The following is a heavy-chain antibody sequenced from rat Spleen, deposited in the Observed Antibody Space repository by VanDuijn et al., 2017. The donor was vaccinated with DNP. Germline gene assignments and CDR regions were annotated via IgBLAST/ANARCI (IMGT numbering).Heavy chain of an antibody. D-gene: IGHD4-3*01. CDR2: IGSDGYAP. CDR3: ARWNSGHFDY. V-gene: IGHV5-22*01. Sequence: EVQLVESGGGLVQPGRSLKLSCTASGFTFSNYYMAWVRQAPTKGLEWVAYIGSDGYAPYYGDSVKGRFTISRDNAQNTQYLQMNSLRSEDMATYYCARWNSGHFDYWGQGVMVSVSS. CDR1: GFTFSNYY. J-gene: IGHJ2*01.